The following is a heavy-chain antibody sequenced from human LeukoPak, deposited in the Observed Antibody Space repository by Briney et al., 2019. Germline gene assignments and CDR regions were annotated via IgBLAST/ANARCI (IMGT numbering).Heavy chain of an antibody. CDR2: ISSNGGST. V-gene: IGHV3-64D*06. Sequence: RGSLRLSCSASGFTFSSYAMHWVRQAPGKGLEYVSAISSNGGSTYYADSVKGRFTISRDNSKNTLYLQMSSLRAEDTAVYYCVKSEVGAGDAFDIWGQGTMVTVS. CDR3: VKSEVGAGDAFDI. D-gene: IGHD1-26*01. CDR1: GFTFSSYA. J-gene: IGHJ3*02.